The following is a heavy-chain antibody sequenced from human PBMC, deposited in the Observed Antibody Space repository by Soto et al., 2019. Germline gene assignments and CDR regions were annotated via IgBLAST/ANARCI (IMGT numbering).Heavy chain of an antibody. V-gene: IGHV4-30-2*01. D-gene: IGHD3-22*01. CDR3: ARVPVCWDSSGYFYYATLDS. J-gene: IGHJ4*03. CDR1: GGSVNSAGNS. CDR2: IYHSGST. Sequence: PSVTLSLTSGVSGGSVNSAGNSWAWKQPAAGKGLEWIGYIYHSGSTFYSPSLKSRVTISLDRSNNQFSLKMNSVTAADTAVYYCARVPVCWDSSGYFYYATLDSWGQGALVTVSS.